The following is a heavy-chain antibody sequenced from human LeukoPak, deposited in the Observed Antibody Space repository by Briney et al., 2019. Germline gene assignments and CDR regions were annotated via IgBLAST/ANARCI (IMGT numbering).Heavy chain of an antibody. CDR3: ARGHYGSGSYGGY. CDR2: INHSGST. V-gene: IGHV4-34*01. CDR1: GGSISGYY. J-gene: IGHJ4*02. Sequence: KTSETLSLTCTVSGGSISGYYWSWIRQPPGKGLEWIGEINHSGSTNYNPSLKSRVTISVDTSKNQFSLKLSSVTAADTAVYYCARGHYGSGSYGGYWGQGTLVTVSS. D-gene: IGHD3-10*01.